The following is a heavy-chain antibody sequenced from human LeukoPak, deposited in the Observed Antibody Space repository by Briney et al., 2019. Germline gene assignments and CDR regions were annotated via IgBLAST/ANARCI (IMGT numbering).Heavy chain of an antibody. CDR3: ARGFRNGPFDC. CDR1: GFTFDDYG. CDR2: INRNGDNT. V-gene: IGHV3-20*04. D-gene: IGHD2-8*01. Sequence: GGSLRLSCEASGFTFDDYGMSWVRQVPGKGLEGVSGINRNGDNTDYADSVKGRFTISRDNAKNSHFLQMNSLRVEDTAFYYCARGFRNGPFDCWGQGTLVTVSS. J-gene: IGHJ4*02.